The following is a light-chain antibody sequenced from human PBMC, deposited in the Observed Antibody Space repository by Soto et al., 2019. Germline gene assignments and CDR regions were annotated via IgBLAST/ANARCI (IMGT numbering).Light chain of an antibody. Sequence: QSVLTQPASVSGSPGQSITISCTGTSSDVGGYNYVSWYQQHPGKAPKLMIYAVSNRPSGVSNRFSGSKAGNTASLTISGLQAEDEADYYCSSYTSSSTYVVGTGTKLTVL. J-gene: IGLJ1*01. CDR2: AVS. CDR3: SSYTSSSTYV. CDR1: SSDVGGYNY. V-gene: IGLV2-14*01.